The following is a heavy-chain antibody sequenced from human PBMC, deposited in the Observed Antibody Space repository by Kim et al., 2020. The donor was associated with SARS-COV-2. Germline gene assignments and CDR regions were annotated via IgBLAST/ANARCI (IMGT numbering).Heavy chain of an antibody. J-gene: IGHJ4*02. CDR3: ARGGKGYCSSTSCRDLDY. D-gene: IGHD2-2*01. Sequence: ASVKVSCKASGYTFTGYYMHWVRQAPGQGLEWMGWINPNSGGTNYAQKFQGRVTMTRDTSISTAYMELSRLRSDDTAVYYCARGGKGYCSSTSCRDLDYWGQGTLVTVSS. CDR2: INPNSGGT. V-gene: IGHV1-2*02. CDR1: GYTFTGYY.